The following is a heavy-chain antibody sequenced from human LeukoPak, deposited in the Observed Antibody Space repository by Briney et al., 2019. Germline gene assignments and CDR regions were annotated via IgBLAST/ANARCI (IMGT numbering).Heavy chain of an antibody. CDR2: MNPNSFGT. V-gene: IGHV1-2*02. D-gene: IGHD6-6*01. J-gene: IGHJ3*01. Sequence: GASVKVSCKASGYTFTDYYTHWVRQAPGQGLEWMGWMNPNSFGTSYAQKFQGRVIMTRDTSISTAYMELSRLTSDDTAVYYCARDPPGSAARRQVFDVWGQGTMVTVSS. CDR1: GYTFTDYY. CDR3: ARDPPGSAARRQVFDV.